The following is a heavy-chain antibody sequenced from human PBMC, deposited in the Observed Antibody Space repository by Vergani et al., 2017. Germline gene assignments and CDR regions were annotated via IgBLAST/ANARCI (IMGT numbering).Heavy chain of an antibody. D-gene: IGHD3-3*01. V-gene: IGHV1-3*01. CDR2: INAGNGNT. J-gene: IGHJ6*03. CDR3: ARDGFQLRFLEWLSTTYYYYYMDV. CDR1: GYTFTSYA. Sequence: QVQLVQSGAEVKKPGASVKVSCKASGYTFTSYAMHWVRQAPGQRLEWMGWINAGNGNTKYSQKFQGRVTITRDTSASTAYMELSSLRSEDTAVYYCARDGFQLRFLEWLSTTYYYYYMDVWGKGTTVTVSS.